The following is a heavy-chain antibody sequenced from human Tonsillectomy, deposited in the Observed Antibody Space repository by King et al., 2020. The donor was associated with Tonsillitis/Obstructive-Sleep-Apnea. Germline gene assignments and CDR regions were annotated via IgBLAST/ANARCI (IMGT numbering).Heavy chain of an antibody. CDR1: GYTFTRYY. CDR2: NNPSGCST. Sequence: QLVQSGAEVKKPWASVKVSCKASGYTFTRYYIQWVRHAPGQGLEWMGINNPSGCSTNYAQKFQGRVTMTRDTSTSTVYMGLSSLRSEDTAVDYFARGIRLRTEVDYWGQGTLVTVSS. V-gene: IGHV1-46*01. CDR3: ARGIRLRTEVDY. D-gene: IGHD4-17*01. J-gene: IGHJ4*02.